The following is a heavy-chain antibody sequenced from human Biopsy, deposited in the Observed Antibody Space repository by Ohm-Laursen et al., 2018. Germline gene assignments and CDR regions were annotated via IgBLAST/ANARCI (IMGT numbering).Heavy chain of an antibody. D-gene: IGHD2-15*01. Sequence: SDTLSLTCTVSCGSISSNYYYWGWIRQPPGKGLEWIGSIYYRGNTNYNPSLKSRVTISVDTSKNRFSLKLSSATAADTAVFYCARHGSQGYCTGGSCVDYWGQGALVTVSS. CDR2: IYYRGNT. V-gene: IGHV4-39*01. CDR3: ARHGSQGYCTGGSCVDY. CDR1: CGSISSNYYY. J-gene: IGHJ4*02.